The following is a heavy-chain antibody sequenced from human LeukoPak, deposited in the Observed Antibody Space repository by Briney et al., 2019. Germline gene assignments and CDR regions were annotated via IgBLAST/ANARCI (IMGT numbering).Heavy chain of an antibody. D-gene: IGHD3-3*01. CDR1: GDSISSSNW. J-gene: IGHJ4*02. CDR2: ISHTENT. V-gene: IGHV4-4*02. CDR3: ARGYDFWSGYSNFGY. Sequence: SETLSLTCAVSGDSISSSNWWSWVRQPPGKGLEWIAEISHTENTNYNPSLKSRVTISVDTSKNQFSLKLSSVTAADTAVYYCARGYDFWSGYSNFGYWGQGTLVTVSS.